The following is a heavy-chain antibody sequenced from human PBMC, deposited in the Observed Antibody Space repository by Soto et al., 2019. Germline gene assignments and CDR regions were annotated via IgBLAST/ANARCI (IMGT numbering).Heavy chain of an antibody. CDR3: ARDRYGSGRSPFDY. V-gene: IGHV3-21*01. D-gene: IGHD3-10*01. J-gene: IGHJ4*02. CDR1: GFTFSSYS. CDR2: ISSSSSYI. Sequence: EVQLVESGGGLVNPGGSLRLSCAASGFTFSSYSMNWVRQAPGKGLEWVSSISSSSSYIYYADSVKGRFTISRDNAKNSLYLQMNSLRAEDTAVYYCARDRYGSGRSPFDYWGQGTLVTVSS.